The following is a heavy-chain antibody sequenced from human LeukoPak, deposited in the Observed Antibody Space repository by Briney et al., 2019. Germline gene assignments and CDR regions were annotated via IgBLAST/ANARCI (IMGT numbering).Heavy chain of an antibody. CDR2: IDPSDSYT. D-gene: IGHD5-12*01. Sequence: GESLKISCKGSGYSFTSYWINWVRQMPGKGLEWMGRIDPSDSYTNYSPSFQGLVTISADKDTSTAYLQWSSLKASETAMYYCARLQRGYSGYDYLGAFDYWGQGTLVTVSS. V-gene: IGHV5-10-1*01. J-gene: IGHJ4*02. CDR1: GYSFTSYW. CDR3: ARLQRGYSGYDYLGAFDY.